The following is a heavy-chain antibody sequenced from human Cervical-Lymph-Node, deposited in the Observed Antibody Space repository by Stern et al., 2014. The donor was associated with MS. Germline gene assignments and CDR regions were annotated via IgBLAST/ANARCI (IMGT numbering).Heavy chain of an antibody. D-gene: IGHD5-18*01. CDR3: AREMGFGAMEEYFQH. J-gene: IGHJ1*01. Sequence: QLQLQESGPGLVKPSETLSLTCTVSGGSISSSSYYWGWIRQPPGKGLEWIGGIYYSRRPYSTPSLKSRFPISVDTSKNHFSLKLSSVTAADTAVYYCAREMGFGAMEEYFQHWGQGTLVTVSS. CDR2: IYYSRRP. CDR1: GGSISSSSYY. V-gene: IGHV4-39*02.